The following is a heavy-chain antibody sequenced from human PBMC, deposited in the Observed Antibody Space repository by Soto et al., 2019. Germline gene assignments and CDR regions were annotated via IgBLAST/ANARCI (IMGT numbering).Heavy chain of an antibody. J-gene: IGHJ4*02. Sequence: QVQLQESGPGLVKPSGTLSLTCGVSGDSFSSSNWWTWVRQPPGKGLEWIGDILHTGHTDYSPSLRSRVTISIDTSKKEFSLNLTSVTATDTAVYYWARSPRRVGGKWYLDYWGQGALVTVSS. CDR3: ARSPRRVGGKWYLDY. CDR1: GDSFSSSNW. D-gene: IGHD2-15*01. CDR2: ILHTGHT. V-gene: IGHV4-4*02.